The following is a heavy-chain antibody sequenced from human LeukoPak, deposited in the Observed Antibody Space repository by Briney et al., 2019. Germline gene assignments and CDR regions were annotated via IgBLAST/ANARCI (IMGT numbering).Heavy chain of an antibody. Sequence: PGGSLRLSCAASGFAFSSYWMTWVRQAPGKGLEWVANIKQDGSEKYYVDSAKGRFTVSRDNAENSLYVQMNSLRAEDTAVYYCARHRGTYYDYWGQGTLVTVSS. CDR2: IKQDGSEK. D-gene: IGHD1-26*01. J-gene: IGHJ4*02. CDR3: ARHRGTYYDY. CDR1: GFAFSSYW. V-gene: IGHV3-7*01.